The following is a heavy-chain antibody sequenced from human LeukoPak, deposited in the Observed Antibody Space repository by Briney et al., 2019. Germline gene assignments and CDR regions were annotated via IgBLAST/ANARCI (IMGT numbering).Heavy chain of an antibody. CDR1: GYTFTGYY. Sequence: GASVKVSCKASGYTFTGYYMHWVRQAPGQGLEWMGIINPSGGSTSYAQKFQGRVTMTRDTSTSTVYMELSSLRSEDTAVYYCAKDRGDYGDSLGGWGQGTLVTVSS. V-gene: IGHV1-46*01. D-gene: IGHD4-17*01. J-gene: IGHJ4*02. CDR2: INPSGGST. CDR3: AKDRGDYGDSLGG.